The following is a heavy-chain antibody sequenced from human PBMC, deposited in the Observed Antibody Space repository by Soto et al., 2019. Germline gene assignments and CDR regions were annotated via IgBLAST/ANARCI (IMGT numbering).Heavy chain of an antibody. CDR2: IYHSGST. CDR1: GGSISSGGYS. J-gene: IGHJ6*02. Sequence: SETLSLTCAVSGGSISSGGYSWSWIRQPPGKGLEWIGYIYHSGSTYYNPSLKSRVTISVDRSKNQFSLKLSSVTAADTAVYYCASRRDYYGMDVWGQGTTVTVSS. CDR3: ASRRDYYGMDV. V-gene: IGHV4-30-2*01.